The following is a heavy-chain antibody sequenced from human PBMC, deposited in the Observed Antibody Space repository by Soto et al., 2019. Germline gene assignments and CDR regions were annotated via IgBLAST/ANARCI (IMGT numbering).Heavy chain of an antibody. Sequence: QVQLVESGGGVVQPGRSLRLSCAASGFTFSSYGMHWVRQAPGKGLEWVAVIWYDGSNKYYADSVKGRFTISRDNSKNTLYLQMNSLRAEDTAVYYCARDPHLPYSGYDLPLNYYYYYLDVWGKGTTVTVSS. D-gene: IGHD5-12*01. J-gene: IGHJ6*03. CDR1: GFTFSSYG. CDR3: ARDPHLPYSGYDLPLNYYYYYLDV. V-gene: IGHV3-33*01. CDR2: IWYDGSNK.